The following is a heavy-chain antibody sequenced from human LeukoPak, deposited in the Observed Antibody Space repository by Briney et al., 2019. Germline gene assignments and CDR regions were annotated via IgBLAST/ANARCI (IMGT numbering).Heavy chain of an antibody. J-gene: IGHJ4*02. CDR1: VGSISNSDYY. Sequence: PSETLSLTCTVSVGSISNSDYYWGWIRQPPGKGLEWIGSIYYSGSTSYNPSLKSRVTISVDTSKNQFSLKLSSVTAADTAVYYCAKYTSSYYYDFDSWGQGTLVTVSS. V-gene: IGHV4-39*01. D-gene: IGHD3-22*01. CDR2: IYYSGST. CDR3: AKYTSSYYYDFDS.